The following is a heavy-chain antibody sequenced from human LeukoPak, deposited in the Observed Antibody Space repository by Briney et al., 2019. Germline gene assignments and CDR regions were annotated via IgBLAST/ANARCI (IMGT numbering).Heavy chain of an antibody. CDR1: GYTFTSYY. J-gene: IGHJ6*02. D-gene: IGHD6-19*01. V-gene: IGHV1-46*01. CDR2: INTSGATT. CDR3: ARGLESSGWYGMDV. Sequence: GASVKVSCKASGYTFTSYYMHWVRQAPGQGLEWLGIINTSGATTRYGQNFKGRVTATRDTSTSTVYMEMSSLNSEDTAVYYCARGLESSGWYGMDVWGQGTTIIVSS.